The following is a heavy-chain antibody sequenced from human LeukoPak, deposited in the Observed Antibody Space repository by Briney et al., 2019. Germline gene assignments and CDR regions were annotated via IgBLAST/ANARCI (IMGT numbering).Heavy chain of an antibody. Sequence: ASVKVSCKASGYTFTSYDINWVRQATGQGLEWMGWMNPNSGNTGYAQKFQGRVTITRNTSISTAYMELSSLRSEDTAVYYCAREMSDSSWYTYYFDYWGQGTQVTVSS. CDR1: GYTFTSYD. V-gene: IGHV1-8*03. D-gene: IGHD6-13*01. CDR3: AREMSDSSWYTYYFDY. CDR2: MNPNSGNT. J-gene: IGHJ4*02.